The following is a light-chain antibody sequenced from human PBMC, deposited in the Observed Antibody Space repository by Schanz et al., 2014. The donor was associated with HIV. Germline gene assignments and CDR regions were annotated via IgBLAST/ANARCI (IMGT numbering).Light chain of an antibody. V-gene: IGLV1-47*01. CDR3: AAWDDGLRGRV. CDR1: SSNVGTNY. CDR2: RNN. Sequence: QSVLSQPPSASGTPGQRVTISCSGSSSNVGTNYVFWYQQFPGTAPKLLIYRNNQRPSGVPDRFSGSKSGTLASLAISGLRSDDEADYYCAAWDDGLRGRVFGGGTKLTVL. J-gene: IGLJ2*01.